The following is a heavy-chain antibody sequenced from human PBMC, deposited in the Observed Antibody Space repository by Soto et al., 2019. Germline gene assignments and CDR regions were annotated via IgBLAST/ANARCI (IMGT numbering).Heavy chain of an antibody. V-gene: IGHV3-23*01. Sequence: GGSLRLSCAASGFTFSSYAMSWVRQAPGKGLEWVSAISGSGGSTYYADSVKGRFTISRDNSKNTLYLQMNSLRAEDTAVYYCAKVRSWNWLGLDAFDIWGQGTMVTVSS. CDR2: ISGSGGST. CDR1: GFTFSSYA. CDR3: AKVRSWNWLGLDAFDI. D-gene: IGHD1-7*01. J-gene: IGHJ3*02.